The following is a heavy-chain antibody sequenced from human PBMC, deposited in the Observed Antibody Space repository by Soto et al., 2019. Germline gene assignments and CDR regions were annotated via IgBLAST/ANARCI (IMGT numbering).Heavy chain of an antibody. CDR2: IKQDGGEE. J-gene: IGHJ4*02. Sequence: EVQLVESGGGLVQPGGSLRLSCAASGFTFSSYWMTWVRQAPGKGLEWVANIKQDGGEENYVDSVKGRFTISRDNAKNSLYLQMTSLRAEDTAVYYCARGAFPTWGSYPLDYWGQGTLVTVSS. V-gene: IGHV3-7*04. CDR1: GFTFSSYW. CDR3: ARGAFPTWGSYPLDY. D-gene: IGHD3-16*02.